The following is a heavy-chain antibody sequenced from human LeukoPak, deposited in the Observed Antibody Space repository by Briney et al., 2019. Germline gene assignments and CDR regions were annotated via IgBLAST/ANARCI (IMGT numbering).Heavy chain of an antibody. CDR1: GFTFSNFA. Sequence: GGSLRLSCAASGFTFSNFAMTWVRQAPGKGLEQVSGISGSAGSTNYADSVKGRFTISRDNSKSTLYLQMNNLRVGDTAVYYCAKGSSSRFYYCMAVWGKGTTVTVSS. CDR3: AKGSSSRFYYCMAV. J-gene: IGHJ6*03. CDR2: ISGSAGST. V-gene: IGHV3-23*01. D-gene: IGHD4-17*01.